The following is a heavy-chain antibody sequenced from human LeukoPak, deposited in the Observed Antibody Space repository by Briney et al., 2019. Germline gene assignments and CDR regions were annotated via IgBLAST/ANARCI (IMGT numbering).Heavy chain of an antibody. V-gene: IGHV3-23*01. Sequence: PGGSLRLSCAASGFTFSSYAMSWVRQAPGKGLEWVSAISGSGGSTYYADSVKGRLTISRDNSKNTLYLQMNSLRAEDTAVYYCAKGYSFLGTLDYWGQGTLVTVSS. CDR1: GFTFSSYA. D-gene: IGHD3-3*01. CDR3: AKGYSFLGTLDY. CDR2: ISGSGGST. J-gene: IGHJ4*02.